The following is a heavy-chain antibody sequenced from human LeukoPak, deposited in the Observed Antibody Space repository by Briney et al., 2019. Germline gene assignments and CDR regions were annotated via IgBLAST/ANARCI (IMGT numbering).Heavy chain of an antibody. CDR3: AGGGSSSSIFDY. CDR1: GFSVSSNY. V-gene: IGHV3-53*01. Sequence: GGSLRLSCAASGFSVSSNYMSWVCQAPGKGLEWVSVIFSGGGTYYADSVKGRFSISRDNSKNTLYLQMNSLRAEDTAVYYCAGGGSSSSIFDYWGQGTLVTVSS. CDR2: IFSGGGT. J-gene: IGHJ4*02. D-gene: IGHD6-13*01.